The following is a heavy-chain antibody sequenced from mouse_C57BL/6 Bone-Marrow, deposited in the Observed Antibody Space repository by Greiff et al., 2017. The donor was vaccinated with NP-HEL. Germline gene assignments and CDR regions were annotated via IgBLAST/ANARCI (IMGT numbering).Heavy chain of an antibody. CDR3: TRGYGSSSDY. Sequence: EVKVVESGEGLVKPGGSLKLSCAASGFTFSSYAMSWVRQTPEKRLEWVAYISSGGDYIYYADTVKGRFTISRDNARNTLYLQMSSLKSEDTAMYYCTRGYGSSSDYWGQGTTLTVSS. D-gene: IGHD1-1*01. CDR2: ISSGGDYI. V-gene: IGHV5-9-1*02. CDR1: GFTFSSYA. J-gene: IGHJ2*01.